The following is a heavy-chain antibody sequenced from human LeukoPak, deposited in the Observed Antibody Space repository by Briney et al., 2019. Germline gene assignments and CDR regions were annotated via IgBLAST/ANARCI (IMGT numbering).Heavy chain of an antibody. CDR2: ISYGGTT. CDR3: ARHENDVVVVPGRPFVS. Sequence: SETLSLTCTVSGGSIGSYHWSWIRQSPGEGLEWIAYISYGGTTMYNLSLKSRVAISVDPSKNQVSLNLSSVTAADTAVYYCARHENDVVVVPGRPFVSWGQGTLVIVS. J-gene: IGHJ5*01. CDR1: GGSIGSYH. D-gene: IGHD2-2*01. V-gene: IGHV4-59*08.